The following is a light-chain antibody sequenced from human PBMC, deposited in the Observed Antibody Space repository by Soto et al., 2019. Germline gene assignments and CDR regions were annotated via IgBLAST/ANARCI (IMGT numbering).Light chain of an antibody. Sequence: EIVLTQSPGTLSLSPGERATLSCRASQSVSSSYLAWYQQKPGQAPRLLIHGASSRATGIPDRFSGSGSGTDFTLTSSRLEPEDFAFYYCQQYDNSLTFGGGTKVEIK. CDR3: QQYDNSLT. J-gene: IGKJ4*01. CDR1: QSVSSSY. CDR2: GAS. V-gene: IGKV3-20*01.